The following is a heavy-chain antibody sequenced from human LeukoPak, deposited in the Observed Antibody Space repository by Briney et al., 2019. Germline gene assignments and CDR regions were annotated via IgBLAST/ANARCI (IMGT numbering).Heavy chain of an antibody. Sequence: GESLKISCKGSGYNFTKYWIAWVRQMPGKGLEWMGIIYPGDSDTRYSPSFQGQVTISADKSISTAYLQWSSLKASDTAMYYCARQVVNWFDPWGQGTLVTVSS. D-gene: IGHD2-15*01. J-gene: IGHJ5*02. CDR2: IYPGDSDT. CDR3: ARQVVNWFDP. CDR1: GYNFTKYW. V-gene: IGHV5-51*01.